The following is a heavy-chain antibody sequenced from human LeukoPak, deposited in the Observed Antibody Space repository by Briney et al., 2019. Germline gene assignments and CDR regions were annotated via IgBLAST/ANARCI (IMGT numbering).Heavy chain of an antibody. CDR1: GGSISSGSYY. CDR2: IYTSGST. Sequence: SETLSLTCTVSGGSISSGSYYWSWIREPAGKGLEWIGRIYTSGSTNYNPSLKSRVTISVDTSKNQFSLKLSSVTAADTAVYYCARVGIPGGYYYMDVWGKGTTVTVSS. J-gene: IGHJ6*03. CDR3: ARVGIPGGYYYMDV. D-gene: IGHD3-16*01. V-gene: IGHV4-61*02.